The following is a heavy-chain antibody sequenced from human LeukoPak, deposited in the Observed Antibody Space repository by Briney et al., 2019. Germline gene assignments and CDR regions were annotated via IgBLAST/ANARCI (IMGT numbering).Heavy chain of an antibody. J-gene: IGHJ4*02. CDR2: ISSSSSYI. CDR3: AREGWDYDSSRYMDY. D-gene: IGHD3-22*01. Sequence: GGSLRLSCAASGFTFSSYSMNWVRQAPGKGLEWVSSISSSSSYIYYADSVKGRFTISRDNAKNSLYLQMNSLRAEDTAVYYCAREGWDYDSSRYMDYWGQGTLVTVSS. V-gene: IGHV3-21*01. CDR1: GFTFSSYS.